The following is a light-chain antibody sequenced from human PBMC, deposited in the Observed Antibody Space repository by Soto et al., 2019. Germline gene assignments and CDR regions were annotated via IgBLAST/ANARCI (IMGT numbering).Light chain of an antibody. Sequence: QSVLTQPRSVSGSPGQSVTISCTGTNSDVGGHNYVSWYQQHPGKAPKLMIYDVSKRPSGVPDRFSGSKSGNTASLTISGLQAADEADYYCCSYAGSYTFYVFGSGTKVTVL. V-gene: IGLV2-11*01. CDR2: DVS. CDR1: NSDVGGHNY. J-gene: IGLJ1*01. CDR3: CSYAGSYTFYV.